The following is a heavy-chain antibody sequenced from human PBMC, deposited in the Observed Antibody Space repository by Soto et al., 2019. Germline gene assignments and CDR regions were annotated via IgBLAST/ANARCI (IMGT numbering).Heavy chain of an antibody. J-gene: IGHJ6*03. V-gene: IGHV4-4*02. CDR2: IYHSGST. CDR1: SGSISSSNW. CDR3: ARDGAEAAATPYYYYYMDV. D-gene: IGHD2-15*01. Sequence: SETLSLTCAVSSGSISSSNWWSWVRQPPGKGLEWIGEIYHSGSTNYNPSLKSRVTISVDKSKNQFSLKLSSVTAADTAVYYCARDGAEAAATPYYYYYMDVWGKGTTVTVSS.